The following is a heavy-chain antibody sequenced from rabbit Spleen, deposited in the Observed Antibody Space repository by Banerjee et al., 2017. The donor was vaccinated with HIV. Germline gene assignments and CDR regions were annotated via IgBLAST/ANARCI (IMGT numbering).Heavy chain of an antibody. CDR2: INAITGNA. D-gene: IGHD6-1*01. Sequence: QEQLVESGGGLVKPEGSLTLSCTASGFSFSNKAVMCWVRQAPGKGLEWIACINAITGNAVYANWVNGRFTISSHNAQNMLYLQVKSLTAADTATYFCARVGGVGVYGYATLWGPGTLVTVS. V-gene: IGHV1S45*01. CDR3: ARVGGVGVYGYATL. J-gene: IGHJ4*01. CDR1: GFSFSNKAV.